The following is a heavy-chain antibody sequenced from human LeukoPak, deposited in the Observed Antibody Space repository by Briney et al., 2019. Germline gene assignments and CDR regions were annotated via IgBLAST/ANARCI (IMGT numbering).Heavy chain of an antibody. J-gene: IGHJ4*02. Sequence: GGSLRLSCAASGFTFSSYAMNWVRQAPGKGLEWVSSISNSDGSTYYADFVKGRFTISRGNSKNTLHLQMNSLRAEDTAVYYCAKSLGVGGYTRYKGLDQWGQGTLVTVSS. CDR1: GFTFSSYA. V-gene: IGHV3-23*01. CDR3: AKSLGVGGYTRYKGLDQ. D-gene: IGHD5-24*01. CDR2: ISNSDGST.